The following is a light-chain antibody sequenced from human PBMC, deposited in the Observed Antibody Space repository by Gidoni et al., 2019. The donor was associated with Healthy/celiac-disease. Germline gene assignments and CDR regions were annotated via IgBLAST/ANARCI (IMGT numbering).Light chain of an antibody. J-gene: IGKJ4*01. Sequence: IKMTQSPSSLYASVGDRVTITCRASQGIRNDLGWYQQEPGKAPKLLIYAASSLQSGVPSRFSGSGSGTDFALTISSLQPEDFATYYCLQDYNYPLTFGGGTKVEIK. CDR1: QGIRND. CDR2: AAS. V-gene: IGKV1-6*01. CDR3: LQDYNYPLT.